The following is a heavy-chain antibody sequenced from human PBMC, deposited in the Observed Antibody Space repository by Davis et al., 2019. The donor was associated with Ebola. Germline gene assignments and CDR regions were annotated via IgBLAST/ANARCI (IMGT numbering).Heavy chain of an antibody. J-gene: IGHJ4*02. CDR2: LGTSADT. Sequence: GGSLRLSCAASGFTFSDYYMSWVRQAPGKGLEWVSTLGTSADTYYADSVKGRFTISRDNSKNTLYLQMNGLRAEDAAMYYCARGPYSSDAGSQHQGLDYWGQGTLVTVSS. V-gene: IGHV3-69-1*01. CDR3: ARGPYSSDAGSQHQGLDY. CDR1: GFTFSDYY. D-gene: IGHD3-10*01.